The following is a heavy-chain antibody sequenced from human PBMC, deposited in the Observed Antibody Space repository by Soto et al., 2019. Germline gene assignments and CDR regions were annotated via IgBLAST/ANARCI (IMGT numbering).Heavy chain of an antibody. CDR2: INAGNGNT. D-gene: IGHD2-2*01. CDR1: GYTFTSYA. J-gene: IGHJ6*02. CDR3: ARVPPSLFYYYGMDV. V-gene: IGHV1-3*01. Sequence: ASVKVSCKASGYTFTSYAMHWVRQAPGQRLEWMGWINAGNGNTKYSQKFQGRVTITRDTSASTAYMELSSLRSEDTAVYYCARVPPSLFYYYGMDVWGQGTTVTSP.